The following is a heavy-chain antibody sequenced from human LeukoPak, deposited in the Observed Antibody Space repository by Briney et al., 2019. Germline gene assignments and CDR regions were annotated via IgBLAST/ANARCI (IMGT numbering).Heavy chain of an antibody. Sequence: GGSLRLSCAASGFSLSSYAVSWVRQAPGKGLEWVSTISGSGGSTYYADSVKGRFIISRDNSKNTLYLQMNSLRAEDTAVYYCAKATYSSSWNLYFDYWGQGTLVTVSS. J-gene: IGHJ4*02. D-gene: IGHD6-13*01. CDR2: ISGSGGST. CDR1: GFSLSSYA. CDR3: AKATYSSSWNLYFDY. V-gene: IGHV3-23*01.